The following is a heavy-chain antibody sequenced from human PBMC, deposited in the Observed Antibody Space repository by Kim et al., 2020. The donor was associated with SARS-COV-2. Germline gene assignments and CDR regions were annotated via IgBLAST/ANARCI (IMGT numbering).Heavy chain of an antibody. D-gene: IGHD2-2*01. CDR2: FDPEDGET. CDR1: GYTLTELS. J-gene: IGHJ5*02. CDR3: ATHLVVPAASQQRMYNWFDP. Sequence: ASVKVSCKVSGYTLTELSMHWVRQAPGKGLEWMGGFDPEDGETIYAQKFQGRVTMTEDTSTDTAYMELSSLRSEDTAVYYCATHLVVPAASQQRMYNWFDPWGQGTLVTVSS. V-gene: IGHV1-24*01.